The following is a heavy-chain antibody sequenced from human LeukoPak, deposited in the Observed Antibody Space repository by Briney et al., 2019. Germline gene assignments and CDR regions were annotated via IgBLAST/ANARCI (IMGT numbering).Heavy chain of an antibody. CDR2: ISYDGSNK. V-gene: IGHV3-30-3*01. CDR1: GFTFSSYA. Sequence: GGSLRLSCAASGFTFSSYAMHWVRQAPGKGLEWVAVISYDGSNKYYADSVKGRFTISRDNSKNTLYLQMNSLRAEDTAVFYCARDPTILTTVSPYFDYWGQGTLVTVSS. J-gene: IGHJ4*02. D-gene: IGHD4-11*01. CDR3: ARDPTILTTVSPYFDY.